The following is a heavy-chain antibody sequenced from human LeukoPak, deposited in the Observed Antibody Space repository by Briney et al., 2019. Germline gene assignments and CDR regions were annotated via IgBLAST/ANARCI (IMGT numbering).Heavy chain of an antibody. CDR2: ISSSGSTI. Sequence: GGSLRLSCAASGFTFSSYEMNWVRQAPGKGLEWVSYISSSGSTIYYADSVKGRFTISRDNSKNTLYLQMNSLRAEDTAVYYCARAYSGSYTPFDYWGQGTLVTVSS. CDR3: ARAYSGSYTPFDY. J-gene: IGHJ4*02. CDR1: GFTFSSYE. D-gene: IGHD1-26*01. V-gene: IGHV3-48*03.